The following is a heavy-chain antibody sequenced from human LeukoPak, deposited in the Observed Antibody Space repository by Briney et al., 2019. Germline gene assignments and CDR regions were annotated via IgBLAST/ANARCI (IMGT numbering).Heavy chain of an antibody. Sequence: SETLSLTCAVYGGSFSGYYWTWIRQPPGKGLEWIGEVNDSGRINYNPSLRSRITMSLDTSKNQFSLRLSSVTAADTAVYYCARGLSGQQLVWPLAYFDSWGQGTLVTVSS. CDR2: VNDSGRI. V-gene: IGHV4-34*01. CDR1: GGSFSGYY. D-gene: IGHD6-6*01. J-gene: IGHJ4*02. CDR3: ARGLSGQQLVWPLAYFDS.